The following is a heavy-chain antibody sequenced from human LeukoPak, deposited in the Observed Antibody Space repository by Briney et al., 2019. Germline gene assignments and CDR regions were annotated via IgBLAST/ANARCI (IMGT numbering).Heavy chain of an antibody. CDR1: GFTFSSYA. J-gene: IGHJ4*02. CDR3: ARYGGGTTTIDY. Sequence: GGSLRLSCAASGFTFSSYAMSWVRQAPGKGLEWVSGIIDSGESTYYANFAKGCFTISRDNSNNTLYLQMNSLRAEDTAVYYCARYGGGTTTIDYWGQGTLVTVSS. D-gene: IGHD1-26*01. V-gene: IGHV3-23*01. CDR2: IIDSGEST.